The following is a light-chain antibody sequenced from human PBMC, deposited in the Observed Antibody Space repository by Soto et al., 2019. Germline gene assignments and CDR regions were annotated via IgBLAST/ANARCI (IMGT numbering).Light chain of an antibody. CDR1: SSDVGVYNS. J-gene: IGLJ1*01. V-gene: IGLV2-8*01. CDR2: NVS. Sequence: QSALTQPPSASGSPGQSVTISCTGTSSDVGVYNSVSWCQQHPAQAPKLMIYNVSKRPSGVPDRFSGSKSGNTASLTVSGLQAEDEADYYCSSYAGTHIVFGTGTKLTVL. CDR3: SSYAGTHIV.